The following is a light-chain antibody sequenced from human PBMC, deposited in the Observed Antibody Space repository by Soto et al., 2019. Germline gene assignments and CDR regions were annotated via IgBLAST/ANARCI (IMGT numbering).Light chain of an antibody. Sequence: EVVMTQSPATLSVSPGERATLSCRASQSVNANLAWYQQKPGQAPRLLIHGASNRATGIPARFSRSGFGTEFILTISSLQSEDFAVYYCQQNSTWIWTFGQGTKVEI. V-gene: IGKV3-15*01. CDR2: GAS. J-gene: IGKJ1*01. CDR3: QQNSTWIWT. CDR1: QSVNAN.